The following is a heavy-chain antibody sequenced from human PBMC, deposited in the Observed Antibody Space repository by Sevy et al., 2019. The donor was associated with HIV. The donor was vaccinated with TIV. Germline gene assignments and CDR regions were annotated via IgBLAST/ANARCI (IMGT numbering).Heavy chain of an antibody. V-gene: IGHV1-18*01. Sequence: ASVKVSCKTSGYMFTIYGITWVRQAPGQGLEWMGWISAYSDNTNYSQKLQDRVTMTTDTSTSTAYMELRSLRSDDTAVYYCTRDNGHSQYGAFDFWGQGTMVTVSS. CDR2: ISAYSDNT. CDR1: GYMFTIYG. D-gene: IGHD4-17*01. J-gene: IGHJ3*01. CDR3: TRDNGHSQYGAFDF.